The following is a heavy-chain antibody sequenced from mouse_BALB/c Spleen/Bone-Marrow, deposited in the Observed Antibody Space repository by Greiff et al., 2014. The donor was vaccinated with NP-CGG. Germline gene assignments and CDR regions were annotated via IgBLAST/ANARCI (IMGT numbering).Heavy chain of an antibody. V-gene: IGHV1-18*01. CDR2: INPNYDST. CDR3: ARRDGYDSYFDY. D-gene: IGHD2-2*01. CDR1: GYTFTDYN. Sequence: EVHLVESGAELVKPGASVKISCKASGYTFTDYNMDWVKQSHGKSLEWIGDINPNYDSTSYNQKFEGEATLTVDKSSSTAYMELRSLTSEDTAVYYCARRDGYDSYFDYWGQGTTLTVSS. J-gene: IGHJ2*01.